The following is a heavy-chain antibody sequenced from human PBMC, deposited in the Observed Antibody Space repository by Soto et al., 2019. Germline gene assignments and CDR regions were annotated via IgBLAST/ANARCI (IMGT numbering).Heavy chain of an antibody. CDR1: GFTFSSYA. V-gene: IGHV3-23*01. D-gene: IGHD3-10*01. Sequence: EVQLSGSGGGLVQPGGSLRLSCAASGFTFSSYAMSWVRQAPGKGLEWVSAISGSSTSTYYADSVKVRFTISRDNSKHELYLQMNSLRAEDTAVYYCAKDPSSGFAMENYFDYWGQGTLVTVSS. CDR2: ISGSSTST. J-gene: IGHJ4*02. CDR3: AKDPSSGFAMENYFDY.